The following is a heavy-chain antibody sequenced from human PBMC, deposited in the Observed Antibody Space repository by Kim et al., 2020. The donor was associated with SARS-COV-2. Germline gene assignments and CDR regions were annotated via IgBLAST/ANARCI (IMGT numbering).Heavy chain of an antibody. CDR3: AGDFAWALDL. Sequence: GGSLRLSCVASGFALSSYSMNWVRQAPGKGLEWLSYISADDIYYADSVKARFTISRDNAKNAFYLTMNSLRDGDTAVYFCAGDFAWALDLWGQGTLVTVSS. CDR1: GFALSSYS. D-gene: IGHD7-27*01. V-gene: IGHV3-21*05. CDR2: ISADDI. J-gene: IGHJ5*02.